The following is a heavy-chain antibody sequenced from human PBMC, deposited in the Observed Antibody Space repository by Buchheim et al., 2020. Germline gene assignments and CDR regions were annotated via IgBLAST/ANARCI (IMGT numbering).Heavy chain of an antibody. Sequence: VQLVESGGGLVQPGGSLRLSCAASGFTFSSYAMSWVRQAPGKGLEWVSSISSSGAGTYYADSVKGRFTTSRDNSKNTLYLQMNSLRAEDTAVYYCAKDLGLWSGYYTLDYWGQGTL. CDR2: ISSSGAGT. D-gene: IGHD3-3*01. CDR1: GFTFSSYA. CDR3: AKDLGLWSGYYTLDY. V-gene: IGHV3-23*04. J-gene: IGHJ4*02.